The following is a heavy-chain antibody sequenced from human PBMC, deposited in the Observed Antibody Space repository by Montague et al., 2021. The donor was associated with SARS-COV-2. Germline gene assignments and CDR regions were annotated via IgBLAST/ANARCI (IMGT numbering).Heavy chain of an antibody. CDR3: ASSYYYGSGTYVYNYYMDV. V-gene: IGHV4-59*01. CDR1: GGSISSYY. J-gene: IGHJ6*03. Sequence: SETLSLTCTVSGGSISSYYWSWIRQPPGKGLEWIGYIYYSGSTNYNPSLKSRVTISVDTSKNQFSLKLSPVTAADTAVYYCASSYYYGSGTYVYNYYMDVWGKGTTVTVSS. D-gene: IGHD3-10*01. CDR2: IYYSGST.